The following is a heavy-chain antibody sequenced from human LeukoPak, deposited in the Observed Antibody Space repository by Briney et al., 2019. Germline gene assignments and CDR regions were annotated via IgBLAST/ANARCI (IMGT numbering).Heavy chain of an antibody. V-gene: IGHV3-30*04. D-gene: IGHD2/OR15-2a*01. J-gene: IGHJ3*01. CDR1: GFTFSSYA. CDR3: ARGGQQYSFDL. Sequence: QTGGSLRLSCAASGFTFSSYAMHWVRQAPGKGLEWVAVISYDGSNKYYADSVKGRFTISRDNSKNTLYLQMNSLRAEDTAVYYCARGGQQYSFDLWGQGTMVTVSS. CDR2: ISYDGSNK.